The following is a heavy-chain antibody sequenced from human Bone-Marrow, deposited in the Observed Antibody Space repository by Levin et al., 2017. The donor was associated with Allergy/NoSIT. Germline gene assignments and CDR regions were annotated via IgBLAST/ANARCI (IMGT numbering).Heavy chain of an antibody. CDR2: ISFDGGKI. V-gene: IGHV3-30-3*01. CDR3: TREGNSGPSLMDI. Sequence: GGSLRLSCAGSGVNLSNYGMHWVRQAPGKGLEWVAVISFDGGKIYDADAVKGRFTISRDNSKNTLYLQMNSLRIEDTAVYYCTREGNSGPSLMDIWGQGTMVTVSS. J-gene: IGHJ3*02. CDR1: GVNLSNYG. D-gene: IGHD2/OR15-2a*01.